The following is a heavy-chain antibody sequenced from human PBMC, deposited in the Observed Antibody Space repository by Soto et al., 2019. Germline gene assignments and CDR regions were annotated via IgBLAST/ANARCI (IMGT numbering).Heavy chain of an antibody. CDR3: AARHFWSRPWTDRRLDY. V-gene: IGHV4-4*02. D-gene: IGHD3-3*02. Sequence: TLSLTCVVSGDSINSSHWWNWVRQPPEKGLEWIGQISHSGNTSYNPSLTSRVTISVDKSKSHFSLKLTSVTAADTAVHYCAARHFWSRPWTDRRLDYWGQGTLVTVSS. J-gene: IGHJ4*02. CDR2: ISHSGNT. CDR1: GDSINSSHW.